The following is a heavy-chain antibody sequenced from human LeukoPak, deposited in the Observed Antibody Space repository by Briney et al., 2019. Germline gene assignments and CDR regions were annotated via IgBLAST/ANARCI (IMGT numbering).Heavy chain of an antibody. D-gene: IGHD2/OR15-2a*01. V-gene: IGHV3-23*01. CDR1: GFTFSSYA. J-gene: IGHJ6*02. CDR3: AKSLILQQPHYYYYYGMDV. Sequence: GGSLRLSRAASGFTFSSYAMSWVRQAPGKGLEWVSAISGSGGSTYYADSVKGRFTISRDNSKNTLYLQMNSLRAEDTAVYYCAKSLILQQPHYYYYYGMDVWGQGTTVTVSS. CDR2: ISGSGGST.